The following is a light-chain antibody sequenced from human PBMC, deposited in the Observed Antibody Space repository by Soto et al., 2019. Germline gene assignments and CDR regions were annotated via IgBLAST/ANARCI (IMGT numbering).Light chain of an antibody. J-gene: IGKJ2*01. V-gene: IGKV3-11*01. CDR2: DAS. CDR3: QQRSNWYT. CDR1: QSVSSY. Sequence: EIVLTQSPATLSLSPGERATLSCRASQSVSSYLAWYQQKPGQAPRLLIYDASNRATGIPARFSGSGSGTVFPLTSSRLEAEDFAVYYWQQRSNWYTFGQGTKLEIK.